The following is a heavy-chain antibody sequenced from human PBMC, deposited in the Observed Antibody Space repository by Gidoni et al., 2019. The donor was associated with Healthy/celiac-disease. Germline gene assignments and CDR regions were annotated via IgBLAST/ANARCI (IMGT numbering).Heavy chain of an antibody. CDR1: GFTVSSNY. Sequence: DSGFTVSSNYMSWVRQAPGKGLEWVSVIYSGGSTYYADSVKGRFTISRDNSKNTLYLQMNSLRAEDTAVYYCASGALFDYWGQGTLVTVSS. CDR2: IYSGGST. CDR3: ASGALFDY. J-gene: IGHJ4*02. V-gene: IGHV3-53*01. D-gene: IGHD1-26*01.